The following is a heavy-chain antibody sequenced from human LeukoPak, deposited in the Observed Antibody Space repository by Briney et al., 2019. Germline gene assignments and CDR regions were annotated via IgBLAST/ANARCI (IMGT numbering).Heavy chain of an antibody. V-gene: IGHV3-30*03. Sequence: TGGSLRLSCAASGFTFSTYGMHWVRQAPGKGLEWVAIISYDGSNKYYADSVKGRFTISRDNSKNTLYLQMNSLRAEDTAVYYCARANYDILTGYYRDNWFDPWGQGTLVTVSS. CDR1: GFTFSTYG. CDR3: ARANYDILTGYYRDNWFDP. D-gene: IGHD3-9*01. J-gene: IGHJ5*02. CDR2: ISYDGSNK.